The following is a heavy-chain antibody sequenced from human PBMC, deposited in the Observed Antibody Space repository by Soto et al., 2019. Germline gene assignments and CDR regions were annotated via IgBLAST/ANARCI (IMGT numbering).Heavy chain of an antibody. D-gene: IGHD1-26*01. J-gene: IGHJ3*01. CDR3: SKERMSRNSVWDPSDV. CDR1: RFIFNDYA. CDR2: IGGPGDDT. Sequence: GGCMKIASVASRFIFNDYAVGGVLKDQGKELERVSSIGGPGDDTYYADYVKVLFNISRDNSKNTLYLQMNSLRGDDTAIYYCSKERMSRNSVWDPSDVWGQGTMVTVSS. V-gene: IGHV3-23*01.